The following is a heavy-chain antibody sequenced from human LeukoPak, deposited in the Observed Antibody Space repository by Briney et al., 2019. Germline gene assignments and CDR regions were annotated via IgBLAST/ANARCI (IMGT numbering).Heavy chain of an antibody. CDR1: GGSISSGGYY. CDR3: ARDLFYYDSSGSKAHYFDY. Sequence: PSETLSLTCTVSGGSISSGGYYWSWIRQHPGKGLEWIGYIYYSGSTYYNPSHKSRVTISVDTSKNQFSLKLSSVTAADTAVYYCARDLFYYDSSGSKAHYFDYWGQGTLVTVSS. CDR2: IYYSGST. D-gene: IGHD3-22*01. V-gene: IGHV4-31*03. J-gene: IGHJ4*02.